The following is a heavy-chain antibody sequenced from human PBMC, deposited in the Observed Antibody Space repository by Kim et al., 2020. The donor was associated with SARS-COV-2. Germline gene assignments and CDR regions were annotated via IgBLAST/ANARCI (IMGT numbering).Heavy chain of an antibody. V-gene: IGHV1-18*01. CDR1: GHTLSPYT. J-gene: IGHJ5*02. CDR3: ARDRPTGRAGFDP. CDR2: ISTYNGKT. Sequence: ASVKVSCKSSGHTLSPYTFTWVRQAPGQGLEWVAWISTYNGKTKHAPKFQGRVTLTTDTSTMTAYMELTSLRSDDTAIYYCARDRPTGRAGFDPWGQGTLVTVSS.